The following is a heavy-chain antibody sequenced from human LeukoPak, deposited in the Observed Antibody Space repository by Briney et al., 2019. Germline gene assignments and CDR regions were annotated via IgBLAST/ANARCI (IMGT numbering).Heavy chain of an antibody. J-gene: IGHJ5*02. V-gene: IGHV3-33*01. CDR2: IWYDGSNK. CDR3: ASLGRTIFGVVTDHLRRWFDA. CDR1: GFTFSNDV. D-gene: IGHD3-3*01. Sequence: PGGSQRLFCAVSGFTFSNDVMHWVRQAPGNGLEWVAVIWYDGSNKYYADSVKGRFTISRDISKNTLYLQMHSLRAEDTAVYYCASLGRTIFGVVTDHLRRWFDAWGQGTLVTVSS.